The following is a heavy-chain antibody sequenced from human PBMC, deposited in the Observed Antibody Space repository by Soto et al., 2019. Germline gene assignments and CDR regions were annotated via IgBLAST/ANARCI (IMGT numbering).Heavy chain of an antibody. D-gene: IGHD3-3*01. Sequence: QERRVQSGAEVRKPGSSVKVSCQVTGGTSTRYAINWVRQAPGQGLEWMGGIVPMFGTSKYAQKFQGRVTITADTSTNIAYMELRSLRSEDTAVYYCNRGSEYDFWSGYLWGQGTLVSVSS. CDR2: IVPMFGTS. CDR1: GGTSTRYA. V-gene: IGHV1-69*06. J-gene: IGHJ4*02. CDR3: NRGSEYDFWSGYL.